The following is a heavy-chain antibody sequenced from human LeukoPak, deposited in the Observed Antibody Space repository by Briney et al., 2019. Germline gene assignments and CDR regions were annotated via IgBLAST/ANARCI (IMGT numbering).Heavy chain of an antibody. CDR3: AKSSYYGDYLDY. V-gene: IGHV3-7*03. D-gene: IGHD3-10*01. CDR1: GFTFSSYW. J-gene: IGHJ4*02. CDR2: IKQDGSEK. Sequence: PGGSLRLSCAASGFTFSSYWMSWVRQAPGKGLEWVANIKQDGSEKYYVDSVKGRFTISRDNAKNSLYLQMSSLRAEDTAVYYCAKSSYYGDYLDYWGQGTLVTVSS.